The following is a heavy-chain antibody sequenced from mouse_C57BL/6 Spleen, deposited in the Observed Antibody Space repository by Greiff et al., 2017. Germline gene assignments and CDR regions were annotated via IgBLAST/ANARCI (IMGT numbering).Heavy chain of an antibody. D-gene: IGHD2-4*01. CDR1: GISITTGNYR. J-gene: IGHJ1*03. Sequence: EVHLVESGPGLVKPSQTVFLTCTVTGISITTGNYRWSWIRQFPGNKLEWIGYIYYSGTITYNPSLTSRTTITRDTPKNQFFLEMNSLTAEDTATYYCAREGDYGDWYFDVWGTGTTVTVSS. V-gene: IGHV3-5*01. CDR2: IYYSGTI. CDR3: AREGDYGDWYFDV.